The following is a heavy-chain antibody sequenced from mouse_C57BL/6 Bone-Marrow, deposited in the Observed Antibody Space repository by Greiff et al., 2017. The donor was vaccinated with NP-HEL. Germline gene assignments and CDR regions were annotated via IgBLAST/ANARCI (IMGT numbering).Heavy chain of an antibody. J-gene: IGHJ2*01. CDR3: ARTNWEHYVDY. CDR1: GYSFTSYY. D-gene: IGHD4-1*01. CDR2: IYPGSGNT. Sequence: QVQLQQSGPELVKPGASVKISCKASGYSFTSYYIHWVKQRPGQGLEWIGWIYPGSGNTKYNEKFKGKATLTADTSSSTAYMQLSSLTSEDSAVYYCARTNWEHYVDYWGQGTTLTVSS. V-gene: IGHV1-66*01.